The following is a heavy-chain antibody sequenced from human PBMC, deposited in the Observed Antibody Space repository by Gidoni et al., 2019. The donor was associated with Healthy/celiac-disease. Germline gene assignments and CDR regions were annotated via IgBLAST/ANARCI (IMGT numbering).Heavy chain of an antibody. V-gene: IGHV3-21*01. D-gene: IGHD3-3*01. Sequence: EVQLVDSGGGLVKPGVSLRLSCAASGFTFSRYSMNWVRQAPGKGLEWVSSISSSSSYIYYADSVKGRFTISRDNAKNSLYLQMNSLRAEDTAVYYCAASYYDFWSGYYTDYYGMDVWGQGTTVTVSS. CDR1: GFTFSRYS. J-gene: IGHJ6*02. CDR2: ISSSSSYI. CDR3: AASYYDFWSGYYTDYYGMDV.